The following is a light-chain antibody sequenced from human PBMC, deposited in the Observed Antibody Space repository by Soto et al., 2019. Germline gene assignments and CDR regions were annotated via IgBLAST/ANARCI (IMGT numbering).Light chain of an antibody. V-gene: IGLV7-46*01. CDR2: DTS. J-gene: IGLJ2*01. CDR3: LLCYKAARV. Sequence: QAVVTQEPSLTVSPGGTVTLTCGSSTGAVTSNHHPYWYQQKAGQAPRTLIYDTSNKHSWTPARFSGSLLGDKAALTLSGAEHEDDAYYYCLLCYKAARVFGGGTQLTVL. CDR1: TGAVTSNHH.